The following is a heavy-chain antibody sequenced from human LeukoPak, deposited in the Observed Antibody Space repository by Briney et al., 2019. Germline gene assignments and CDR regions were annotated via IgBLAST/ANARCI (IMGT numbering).Heavy chain of an antibody. V-gene: IGHV1-8*01. D-gene: IGHD3-22*01. CDR2: MNPNSGNI. J-gene: IGHJ4*02. Sequence: ASVKVSCKASGYTFTSYDINWVRQATGQGLEWMGWMNPNSGNIGYAQKFQGRVTMTRNTSISTAYMELSSLRSEDTAVYYCARGRYYDSGGCLTNDYWGQGTLVTVSS. CDR3: ARGRYYDSGGCLTNDY. CDR1: GYTFTSYD.